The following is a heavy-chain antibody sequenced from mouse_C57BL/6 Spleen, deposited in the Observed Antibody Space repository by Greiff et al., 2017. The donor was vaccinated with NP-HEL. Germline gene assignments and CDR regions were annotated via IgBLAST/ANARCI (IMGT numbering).Heavy chain of an antibody. D-gene: IGHD2-3*01. CDR1: GFTFSSYA. CDR3: ARAYDGHYAMDY. V-gene: IGHV5-4*01. J-gene: IGHJ4*01. CDR2: ISDGGSYT. Sequence: EVHLVESGGGLVKPGGSLKLSCAASGFTFSSYAMSWVRQTPEKRLEWVATISDGGSYTYYPDNVKGRFTISRDNAKNNLYLQMSHLKSEDTAMYYCARAYDGHYAMDYWGQGTSVTVSS.